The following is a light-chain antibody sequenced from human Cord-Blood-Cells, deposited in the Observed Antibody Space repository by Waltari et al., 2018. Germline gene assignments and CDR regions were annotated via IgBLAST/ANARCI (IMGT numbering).Light chain of an antibody. CDR2: EGS. V-gene: IGLV2-23*01. Sequence: QSALTQPASVSGSPGQSITILCTGPSSDVGSYNLVSWYQQHPGKATKLMIYEGSKRPSGVSNRFSGSKSGNTASLTISGLHAEDEADYYCCSYAGSSTVVFGGGTKLTVL. CDR3: CSYAGSSTVV. CDR1: SSDVGSYNL. J-gene: IGLJ2*01.